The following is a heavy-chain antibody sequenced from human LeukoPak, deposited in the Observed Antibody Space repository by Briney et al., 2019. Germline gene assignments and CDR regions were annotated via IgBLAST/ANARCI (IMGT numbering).Heavy chain of an antibody. CDR2: ISAYSGNT. CDR3: ARDGGVGYYDFWSGYMDV. V-gene: IGHV1-18*01. D-gene: IGHD3-3*01. Sequence: ASVKVSCKASGYTFTSYGISWVRQAPGQGLEWMGWISAYSGNTNYAQKLQGRVTMTTDTSTSTAYMELRSLRSDDTAVYYCARDGGVGYYDFWSGYMDVWGKGTTVTVSS. J-gene: IGHJ6*03. CDR1: GYTFTSYG.